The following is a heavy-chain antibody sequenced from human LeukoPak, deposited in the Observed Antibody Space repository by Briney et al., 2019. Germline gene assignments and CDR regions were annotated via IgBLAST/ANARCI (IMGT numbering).Heavy chain of an antibody. J-gene: IGHJ3*02. CDR3: ARAERLVAATRPIFDI. CDR1: GFTFSSYW. Sequence: GGSLRLSCAASGFTFSSYWMSGVRQAPGKGLEWGASISSSSSYIYYADSVKGRFTISRDNAKNSLYLQMNSLRAEDTAVYYCARAERLVAATRPIFDIWGQGTMVTVSS. CDR2: ISSSSSYI. D-gene: IGHD2-15*01. V-gene: IGHV3-21*04.